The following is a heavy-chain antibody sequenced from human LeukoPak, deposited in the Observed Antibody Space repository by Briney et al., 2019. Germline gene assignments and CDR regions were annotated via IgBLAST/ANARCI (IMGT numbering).Heavy chain of an antibody. CDR3: ARVSDYDSSGYYYRSPLFDY. V-gene: IGHV1-2*02. D-gene: IGHD3-22*01. CDR2: INPNSGGT. CDR1: GYTVTGYY. J-gene: IGHJ4*02. Sequence: ASVKVSCKASGYTVTGYYMHWVRQAPGQGLEWRGGINPNSGGTNYAQKFQGRVTMTRDTSISTAYMELSRLRSDDTAVYYCARVSDYDSSGYYYRSPLFDYWGQGTLVTVSS.